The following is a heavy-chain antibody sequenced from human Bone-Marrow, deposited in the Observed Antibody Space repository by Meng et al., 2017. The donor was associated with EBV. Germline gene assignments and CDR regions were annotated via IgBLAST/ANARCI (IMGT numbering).Heavy chain of an antibody. CDR2: ISSSSSYI. CDR1: GLPFSSHR. V-gene: IGHV3-21*01. Sequence: EVQLVESGGGLVKPGGSLRLSCAASGLPFSSHRMNWVRQAPGKGLEWVSSISSSSSYIYYADSVKGRFTISRDNAKNSLYLQMNSLRAEVTAVYYCAREGYCSSTSCYVVFYGSGSMGGWFDPWGQGTLVTVSS. CDR3: AREGYCSSTSCYVVFYGSGSMGGWFDP. D-gene: IGHD2-2*01. J-gene: IGHJ5*02.